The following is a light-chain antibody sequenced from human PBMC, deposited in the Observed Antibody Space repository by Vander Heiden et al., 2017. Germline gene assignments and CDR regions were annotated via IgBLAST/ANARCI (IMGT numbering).Light chain of an antibody. Sequence: DIVMTQSPDSLAVSLGERATINCKSSQSVLYSSNNKNYLAWYQQKPGQPPKLLIYWASTRESGVPDRFSGSGSGTDFTLTISSLQAEDVAVYYCQQDGSTPQAFGQGTKVEIK. CDR3: QQDGSTPQA. CDR2: WAS. V-gene: IGKV4-1*01. J-gene: IGKJ1*01. CDR1: QSVLYSSNNKNY.